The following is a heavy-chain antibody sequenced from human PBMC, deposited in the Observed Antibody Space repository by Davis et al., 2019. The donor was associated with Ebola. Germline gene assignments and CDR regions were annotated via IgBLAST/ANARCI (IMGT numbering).Heavy chain of an antibody. V-gene: IGHV3-49*04. CDR3: TTILYSSSWYTRDY. J-gene: IGHJ4*02. Sequence: GESLKISCTASGFTFGDYAMSWVRQAPGKGLEWVGFIRSKTDGGTTDYAAPVKGRFTISRDDSKNTLYLQMNSLKTEDTAVYYCTTILYSSSWYTRDYWGQGTLVTVSS. CDR1: GFTFGDYA. CDR2: IRSKTDGGTT. D-gene: IGHD6-13*01.